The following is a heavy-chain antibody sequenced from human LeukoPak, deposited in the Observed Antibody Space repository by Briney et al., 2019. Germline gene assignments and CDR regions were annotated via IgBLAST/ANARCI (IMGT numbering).Heavy chain of an antibody. CDR3: VREFRGGYFDY. V-gene: IGHV1-46*01. D-gene: IGHD3-10*01. CDR2: INPDGIST. Sequence: ASVKVSCKASGNTFTNYYVHWVRQATGQGLEWLGLINPDGISTNYAQRSQGRVTMTRDTSTGTVYMELSSLISDDTALYYCVREFRGGYFDYWGQGTLVTVSS. J-gene: IGHJ4*02. CDR1: GNTFTNYY.